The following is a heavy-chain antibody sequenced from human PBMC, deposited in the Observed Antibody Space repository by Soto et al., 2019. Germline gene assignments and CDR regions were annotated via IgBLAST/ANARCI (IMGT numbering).Heavy chain of an antibody. CDR1: GFTFSSYG. CDR3: AKEKYSYYDSSGYGFDY. CDR2: ISYDGSNK. Sequence: GGSLRLSCAASGFTFSSYGMHWVRQAPGKGLEWVAVISYDGSNKYYADSVKGRFTISRDNSKNTLYLQMNSLRAEDTAVYYCAKEKYSYYDSSGYGFDYWGQGTLVTVS. J-gene: IGHJ4*02. D-gene: IGHD3-22*01. V-gene: IGHV3-30*18.